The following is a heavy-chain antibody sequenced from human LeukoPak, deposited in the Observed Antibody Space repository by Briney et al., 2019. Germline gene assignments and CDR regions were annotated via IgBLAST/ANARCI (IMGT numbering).Heavy chain of an antibody. Sequence: GGTLRLSCAASGFTFSDYAMTWVRQAPGKGLEWVSGVSGRGGSTYYADSVKGRFTISRDNSKNTLYLQMNSLRAEDTAVYYCARGYFAVGAFDIWGQGTIVTVSS. CDR3: ARGYFAVGAFDI. D-gene: IGHD3-3*01. J-gene: IGHJ3*02. CDR2: VSGRGGST. CDR1: GFTFSDYA. V-gene: IGHV3-23*01.